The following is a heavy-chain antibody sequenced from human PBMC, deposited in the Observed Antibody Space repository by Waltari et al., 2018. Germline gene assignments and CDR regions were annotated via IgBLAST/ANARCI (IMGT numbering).Heavy chain of an antibody. Sequence: EVQLVESGGGWVQPGRSLRLSCSVSGFTPDIYGMHWVRQPPGRGLEWVSGILLDRGTTGYADSVKGRFTISRDNAKKSLYLQMNSLRPEDTALYYCTRDLTPGGADVWGQGTTVTVSS. CDR3: TRDLTPGGADV. CDR1: GFTPDIYG. CDR2: ILLDRGTT. D-gene: IGHD2-21*01. J-gene: IGHJ6*02. V-gene: IGHV3-9*02.